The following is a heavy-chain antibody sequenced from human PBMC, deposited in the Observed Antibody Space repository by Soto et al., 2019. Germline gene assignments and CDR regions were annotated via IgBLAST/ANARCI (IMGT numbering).Heavy chain of an antibody. CDR1: GGSISSSGYY. V-gene: IGHV4-31*03. Sequence: QLQLQESGPGLLKPSQTLSLTCTVSGGSISSSGYYWSWLRQRPGKGLEWIGHIYYDGDTYYNPSLRSRLTTSIHTSGNQCSLQLTSVTAADTAVFYCASGPYLSSKTWFDPWGQGTLVTVSS. CDR3: ASGPYLSSKTWFDP. CDR2: IYYDGDT. J-gene: IGHJ5*02. D-gene: IGHD6-13*01.